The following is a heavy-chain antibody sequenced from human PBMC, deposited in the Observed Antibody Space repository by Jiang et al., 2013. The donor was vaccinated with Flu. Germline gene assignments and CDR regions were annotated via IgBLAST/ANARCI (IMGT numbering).Heavy chain of an antibody. CDR3: ARGVTRYSYGTKGDV. D-gene: IGHD5-18*01. J-gene: IGHJ6*02. CDR2: INHSGST. V-gene: IGHV4-34*01. CDR1: GGSFSGYY. Sequence: LKPSETLSLTCAVYGGSFSGYYWSWIRQPPGKGLEWIGEINHSGSTNYNPSLKSRVTISVDTSKNQFSLKLSSVTAADTAVYYCARGVTRYSYGTKGDVWGQGTTVTVSS.